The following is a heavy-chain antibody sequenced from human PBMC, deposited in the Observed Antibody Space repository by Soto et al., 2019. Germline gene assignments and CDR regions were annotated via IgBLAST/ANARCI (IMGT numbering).Heavy chain of an antibody. CDR1: GGSISSGDYY. CDR3: ARDRLRYYDRKYYCMDV. D-gene: IGHD3-22*01. V-gene: IGHV4-30-4*01. Sequence: QVQLQESGPGLVKPSQTLSLTCTVSGGSISSGDYYWSWIRQPPGKGLECIGYIYDSGSTYYNPSLKSRVTISVDTSKNQFSLNLSSVTAADTAVYYCARDRLRYYDRKYYCMDVWGQGTTVTVSS. CDR2: IYDSGST. J-gene: IGHJ6*02.